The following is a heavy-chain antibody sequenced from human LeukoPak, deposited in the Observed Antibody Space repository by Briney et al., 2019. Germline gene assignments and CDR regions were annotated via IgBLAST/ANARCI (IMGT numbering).Heavy chain of an antibody. J-gene: IGHJ4*02. Sequence: GGSLRLSCAASGFTFSIIGMSWVRQAPGKGLEWVSTINEGGEDTYYANSEKGRFTVSRDNSRNTLYLQMNSLRVEDTAVYYCAKSGWLDNLGQGTLVTVSS. D-gene: IGHD6-19*01. CDR3: AKSGWLDN. V-gene: IGHV3-23*01. CDR2: INEGGEDT. CDR1: GFTFSIIG.